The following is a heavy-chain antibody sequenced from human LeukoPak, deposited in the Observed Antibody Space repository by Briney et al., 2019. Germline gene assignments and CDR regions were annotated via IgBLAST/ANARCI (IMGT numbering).Heavy chain of an antibody. CDR2: ISYDGSKK. J-gene: IGHJ6*03. D-gene: IGHD1-26*01. V-gene: IGHV3-30*01. CDR3: ARDGWELPVGQQDNHYYMDV. Sequence: GGSLRLSCAASGFSFNRHAMHWVRQAPGKGLEWVAVISYDGSKKYYADSVKGRFTLSRDNSKNTVYVQMNSLRAEDTAVYYCARDGWELPVGQQDNHYYMDVWGKGTTVTVSS. CDR1: GFSFNRHA.